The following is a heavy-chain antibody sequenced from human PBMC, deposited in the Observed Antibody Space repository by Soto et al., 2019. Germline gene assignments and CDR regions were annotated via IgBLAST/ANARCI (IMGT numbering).Heavy chain of an antibody. Sequence: NPSETLSLTCTVSGGSISSGGYYWSWIRQHPGKGLEWIGYIYYSGSTYYNPSLKSRVTISVDTSKNQFSLKLSSVTAADTAVYYCARAATTNYYYYYGMDVWGQGTTVTVSS. D-gene: IGHD1-26*01. V-gene: IGHV4-31*03. J-gene: IGHJ6*02. CDR3: ARAATTNYYYYYGMDV. CDR2: IYYSGST. CDR1: GGSISSGGYY.